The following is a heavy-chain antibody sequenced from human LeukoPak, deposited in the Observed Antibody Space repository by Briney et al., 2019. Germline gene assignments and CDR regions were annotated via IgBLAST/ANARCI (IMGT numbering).Heavy chain of an antibody. CDR1: GFTFSSYS. CDR2: ISSSSSYI. V-gene: IGHV3-21*01. CDR3: ARRLDILTGYPTLGPFDY. Sequence: GGSLRLSCAASGFTFSSYSMNWVRQAPGKGLEWVSSISSSSSYIYYADSVKGRFTISRDNAKNSLYLQMNSLRAEDTAVYYCARRLDILTGYPTLGPFDYWGQGTLVTVSS. D-gene: IGHD3-9*01. J-gene: IGHJ4*02.